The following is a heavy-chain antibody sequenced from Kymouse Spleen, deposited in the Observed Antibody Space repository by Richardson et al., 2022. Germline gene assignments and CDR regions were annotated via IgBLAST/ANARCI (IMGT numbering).Heavy chain of an antibody. J-gene: IGHJ3*02. Sequence: QVQLQQWGAGLLKPSETLSLTCAVYGGSFSGYYWSWIRQPPGKGLEWIGEINHSGSTNYNPSLKSRVTISVDTSKNQFSLKLSSVTAADTAVYYCAAYSSSWPHDAFDIWGQGTMVTVSS. V-gene: IGHV4-34*01. D-gene: IGHD6-13*01. CDR1: GGSFSGYY. CDR2: INHSGST. CDR3: AAYSSSWPHDAFDI.